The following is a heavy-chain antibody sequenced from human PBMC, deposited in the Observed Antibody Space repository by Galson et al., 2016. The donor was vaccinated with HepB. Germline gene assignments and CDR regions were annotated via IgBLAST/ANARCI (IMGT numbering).Heavy chain of an antibody. J-gene: IGHJ3*02. D-gene: IGHD2-15*01. CDR1: GYIFTNYY. V-gene: IGHV1-46*01. Sequence: SVKVSCKASGYIFTNYYIHWVRQAPGQGLEWMGIINPSGGHTTYTQKFQGRVTMTRDTSTSTVYMELTSLSSDDTAVYYCARDRRTSGGRPDAFEIWGQGTMVTVSS. CDR3: ARDRRTSGGRPDAFEI. CDR2: INPSGGHT.